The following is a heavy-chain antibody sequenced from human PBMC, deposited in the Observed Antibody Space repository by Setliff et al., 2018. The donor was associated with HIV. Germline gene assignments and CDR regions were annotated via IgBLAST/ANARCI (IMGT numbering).Heavy chain of an antibody. CDR1: GVSITSYY. D-gene: IGHD3-22*01. CDR3: ARTRYYYDSSDRYWVIDS. J-gene: IGHJ5*01. Sequence: PSETLSLTCTVSGVSITSYYWNWIRQPPGKGLEWIGYGHYSGDTKQNPSLRSRVTISVDTSKNQFSLKLSSVTAADTAVYFCARTRYYYDSSDRYWVIDSWGPGTLVTVSS. CDR2: GHYSGDT. V-gene: IGHV4-59*01.